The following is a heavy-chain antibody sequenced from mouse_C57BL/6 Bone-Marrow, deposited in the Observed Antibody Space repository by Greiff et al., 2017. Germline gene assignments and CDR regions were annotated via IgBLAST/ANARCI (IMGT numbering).Heavy chain of an antibody. V-gene: IGHV1-69*01. J-gene: IGHJ3*01. CDR3: AYYGNHGGFAY. D-gene: IGHD2-1*01. Sequence: QVQLKQPGAELVMPGASVKLSCKASGYTFTSYWMHWVKQRPGQGLEWIGEIDPSDSYTNYNQKFKGKSTLTVDKSSSTAYMQLSSLTSDDSAVYYCAYYGNHGGFAYWGQGTLVTVSA. CDR2: IDPSDSYT. CDR1: GYTFTSYW.